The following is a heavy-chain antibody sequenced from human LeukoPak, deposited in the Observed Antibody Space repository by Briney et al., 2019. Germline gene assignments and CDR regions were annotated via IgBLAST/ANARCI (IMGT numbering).Heavy chain of an antibody. CDR3: ARDYYDSSGYYADY. V-gene: IGHV4-4*07. J-gene: IGHJ4*02. CDR1: GGSISSYY. Sequence: SETLSLTCTVSGGSISSYYWSWIRQPAGKGLEWIGRIYTSGSTNYNPSLKSRVTMSVDTSKNQFSLKLSSVTAADTAVNYCARDYYDSSGYYADYWGQGTLVTVSS. CDR2: IYTSGST. D-gene: IGHD3-22*01.